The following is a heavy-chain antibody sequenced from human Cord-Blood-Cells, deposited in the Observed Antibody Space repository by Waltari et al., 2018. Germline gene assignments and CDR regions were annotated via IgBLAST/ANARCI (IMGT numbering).Heavy chain of an antibody. CDR1: GFTFRSYS. CDR2: ISRNSSYI. Sequence: EVQLVESGGGLVKPGGSLRLSCAASGFTFRSYSMNWVRQAPGKGLEWVSSISRNSSYIYYADSLKGRFTISRDNAKNSLYLQMNSLRAEDTAVYYCARWTGTTMDVWGQGTTVTVSS. J-gene: IGHJ6*02. V-gene: IGHV3-21*01. D-gene: IGHD1-7*01. CDR3: ARWTGTTMDV.